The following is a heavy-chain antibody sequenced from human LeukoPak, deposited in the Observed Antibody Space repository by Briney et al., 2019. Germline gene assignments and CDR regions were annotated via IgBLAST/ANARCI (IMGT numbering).Heavy chain of an antibody. CDR3: AKDIGSGLPRAFNY. J-gene: IGHJ4*02. D-gene: IGHD3-10*01. CDR1: GFTFDDYA. CDR2: ISWNSGSI. Sequence: HPGGSLRLSCTASGFTFDDYAMHWVRQAPGKGLEWVSGISWNSGSIGYADSVKGRFTISRDNAKNSLYLQMNSLRAEDTALYYCAKDIGSGLPRAFNYWGQGTLVTVSS. V-gene: IGHV3-9*01.